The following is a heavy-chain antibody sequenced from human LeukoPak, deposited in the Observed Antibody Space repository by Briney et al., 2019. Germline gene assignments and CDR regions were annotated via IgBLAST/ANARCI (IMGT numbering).Heavy chain of an antibody. CDR2: INHSGST. V-gene: IGHV4-34*01. CDR3: ARRRVAGTSDY. J-gene: IGHJ4*02. CDR1: GGSFSGYY. Sequence: SETLSLTCAVYGGSFSGYYWSWIRQPPGKGLEWIGEINHSGSTNYNPSLKSRVTISVDTSKNQFSLKLSSVTAADTAVYYCARRRVAGTSDYWGQGTLVTVSS. D-gene: IGHD6-19*01.